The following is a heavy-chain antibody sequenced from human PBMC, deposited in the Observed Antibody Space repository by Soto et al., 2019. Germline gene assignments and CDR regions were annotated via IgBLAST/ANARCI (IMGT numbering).Heavy chain of an antibody. D-gene: IGHD1-26*01. CDR1: GGSISSYY. Sequence: SETLSLTCAVSGGSISSYYWSWIRQPPGKGLEWIGHISYSGTTNYNPSLQSRVTMSLDTSKNHFSLRLSSVTAADTAVYYCARDLVGSATAIQRYTWFDPWGQGTLVTVSS. CDR3: ARDLVGSATAIQRYTWFDP. V-gene: IGHV4-59*01. J-gene: IGHJ5*02. CDR2: ISYSGTT.